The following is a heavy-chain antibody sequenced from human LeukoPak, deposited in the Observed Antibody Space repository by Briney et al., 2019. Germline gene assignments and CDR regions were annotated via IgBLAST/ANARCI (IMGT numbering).Heavy chain of an antibody. Sequence: ASVKVSCKASGYTFTGYYMHWVRQAPGQGLEWMGWINPNSGGTNYAQKFQGRVTMTRDTSISTAYMELSRLRSGDTAVYYCARVRAGSSWYWFDPWGQGTLVTVSS. CDR1: GYTFTGYY. V-gene: IGHV1-2*02. CDR2: INPNSGGT. D-gene: IGHD6-13*01. J-gene: IGHJ5*02. CDR3: ARVRAGSSWYWFDP.